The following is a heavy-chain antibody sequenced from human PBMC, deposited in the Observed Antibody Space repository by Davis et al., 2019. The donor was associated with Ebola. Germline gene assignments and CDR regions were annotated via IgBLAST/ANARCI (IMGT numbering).Heavy chain of an antibody. CDR3: ASREVGLHNLF. V-gene: IGHV3-23*01. J-gene: IGHJ4*02. Sequence: GESLKISCVASGFTFSAHAMYWVRQAPGKGLEWVSIIGLDLDTYYPDSVKGRFTISRDNSKNTVYLQMSSLTAEDTGVYYCASREVGLHNLFWGQGTLVTVSS. CDR1: GFTFSAHA. CDR2: IGLDLDT. D-gene: IGHD1-26*01.